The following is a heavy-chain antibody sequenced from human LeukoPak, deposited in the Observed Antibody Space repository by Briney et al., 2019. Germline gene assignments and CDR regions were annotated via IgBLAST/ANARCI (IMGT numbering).Heavy chain of an antibody. D-gene: IGHD6-13*01. CDR2: IYYSGGT. CDR3: ACSWYPGSFDR. Sequence: SETLSLTCTVSGGSISRYYWSWIRQPPGKGLEWIWYIYYSGGTNYHPSLKRRVTISVDTSKNQSSLKLRSVTSADQAVFLRACSWYPGSFDRWVEGSLVTV. V-gene: IGHV4-59*08. CDR1: GGSISRYY. J-gene: IGHJ5*02.